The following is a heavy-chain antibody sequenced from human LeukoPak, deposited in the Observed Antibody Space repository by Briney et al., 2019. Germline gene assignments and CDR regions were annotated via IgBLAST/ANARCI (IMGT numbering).Heavy chain of an antibody. CDR3: ARDRVGATNDAFDI. V-gene: IGHV4-59*01. CDR2: IYYSGST. D-gene: IGHD1-26*01. J-gene: IGHJ3*02. Sequence: SETLSLTCTVSGGSISSYYWSWIRQPPGKELEWIGYIYYSGSTNYNPSLKSRVTISVDTSKNQFSLKLSSVTAADTAVYYCARDRVGATNDAFDIWGQGTMVTVSS. CDR1: GGSISSYY.